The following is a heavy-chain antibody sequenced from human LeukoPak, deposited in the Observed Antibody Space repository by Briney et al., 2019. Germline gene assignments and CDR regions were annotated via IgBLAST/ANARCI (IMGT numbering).Heavy chain of an antibody. CDR2: IYYSGCT. Sequence: SETLSLTCSVSGVSISSSSCYWGWIRQPPGKGLEWIGSIYYSGCTYYNPSLKSRVTITVDTSKNQFSLKLSSVTAADTAVYYCARVGDYNDSSGYYFGYWGQGTLVTVSS. CDR3: ARVGDYNDSSGYYFGY. V-gene: IGHV4-39*07. D-gene: IGHD3-22*01. J-gene: IGHJ4*02. CDR1: GVSISSSSCY.